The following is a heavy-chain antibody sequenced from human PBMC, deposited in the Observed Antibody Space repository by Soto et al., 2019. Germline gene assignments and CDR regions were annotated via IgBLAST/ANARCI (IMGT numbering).Heavy chain of an antibody. J-gene: IGHJ6*02. V-gene: IGHV3-23*01. CDR1: GFTFSSDA. CDR2: ISGSGGST. D-gene: IGHD3-16*02. Sequence: GGSLRLSCAASGFTFSSDAMSWVRQAPGKGLEWVSAISGSGGSTYYADSVKGRFTISRDNSKNTLYLQMNSLRAEDTAVYYCAKDPYYDYVWGSYRNVNLDYYYYGTDGWGQGTTVTVSS. CDR3: AKDPYYDYVWGSYRNVNLDYYYYGTDG.